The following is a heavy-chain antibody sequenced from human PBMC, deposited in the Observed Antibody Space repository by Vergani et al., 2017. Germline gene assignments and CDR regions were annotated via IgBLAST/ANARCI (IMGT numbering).Heavy chain of an antibody. D-gene: IGHD5-12*01. Sequence: EVQLVQSGAEVKKPGESLRISCKGSGYSFTSYWISWVRQMPGKGLEWMGRIDPSDSDTRYSPSFQGQVTISADKSISTAYLQWSSLKASDTAMYYCARLQIVATTTFDAFDIWGQGTMVTVSS. CDR3: ARLQIVATTTFDAFDI. CDR2: IDPSDSDT. CDR1: GYSFTSYW. V-gene: IGHV5-10-1*03. J-gene: IGHJ3*02.